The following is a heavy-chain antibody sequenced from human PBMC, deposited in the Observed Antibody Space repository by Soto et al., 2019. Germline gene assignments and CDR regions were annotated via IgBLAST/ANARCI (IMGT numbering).Heavy chain of an antibody. CDR2: IWYDGSNK. D-gene: IGHD2-2*01. CDR1: GFTFSSYG. V-gene: IGHV3-33*01. J-gene: IGHJ5*01. Sequence: PGGSLRLSCAASGFTFSSYGMHWVRQAPGKGLEWVAVIWYDGSNKYYADSVKGRFTISRDNSKNTLYLQMNSLRAEDTAVYYCARAQRKGYCSSTSCYSSFFDPWGQGTLVTVSS. CDR3: ARAQRKGYCSSTSCYSSFFDP.